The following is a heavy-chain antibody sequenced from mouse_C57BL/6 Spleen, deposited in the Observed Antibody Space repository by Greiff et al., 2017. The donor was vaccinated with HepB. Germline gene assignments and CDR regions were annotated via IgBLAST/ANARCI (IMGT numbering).Heavy chain of an antibody. CDR2: ISSGGSYT. CDR3: ARHEHSKYEEKRGAMDY. J-gene: IGHJ4*01. D-gene: IGHD2-5*01. Sequence: DVHLVESGGDLVKPGGSLKLSCAASGFTFSSYGMSWVRQTPDKRLEWVATISSGGSYTYYPDSVKGRFTISRDNAKNTLYLQMSSLKSEDTAMYYGARHEHSKYEEKRGAMDYWGQGTSATVSS. CDR1: GFTFSSYG. V-gene: IGHV5-6*01.